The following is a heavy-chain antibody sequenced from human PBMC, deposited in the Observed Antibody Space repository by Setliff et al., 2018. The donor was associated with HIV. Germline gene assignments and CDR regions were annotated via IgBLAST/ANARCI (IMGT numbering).Heavy chain of an antibody. V-gene: IGHV3-74*03. CDR2: INSDGGIT. CDR1: GFTFSNYW. J-gene: IGHJ4*02. CDR3: AKDKYYDILTGYFTD. Sequence: QPGGSLRLSCAASGFTFSNYWMHWVRQAPGKGLEWVTRINSDGGITEHADAVKGRLTISRDNARNTLYLEMNSLRVEDTAVYYCAKDKYYDILTGYFTDWGQGTLVTVSS. D-gene: IGHD3-9*01.